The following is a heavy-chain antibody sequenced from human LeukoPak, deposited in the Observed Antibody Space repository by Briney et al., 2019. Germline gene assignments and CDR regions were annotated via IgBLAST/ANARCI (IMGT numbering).Heavy chain of an antibody. CDR1: GASINGYY. D-gene: IGHD3-10*01. V-gene: IGHV4-4*07. Sequence: SETLSLTCTIPGASINGYYWSWIRQPAGKGLEWIGRIYGSGSTNYNPSLESRVTVSSDTSKNHFSLQLRSVTAADTAVYYCSRDMVRDTLMYWFDPWGPGILVTVSS. CDR3: SRDMVRDTLMYWFDP. J-gene: IGHJ5*02. CDR2: IYGSGST.